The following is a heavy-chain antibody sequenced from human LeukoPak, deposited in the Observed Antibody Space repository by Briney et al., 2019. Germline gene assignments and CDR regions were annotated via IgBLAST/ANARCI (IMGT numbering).Heavy chain of an antibody. Sequence: HPGGSLRLSCAASGFTFNSYPMNLVRQAPGKGPEGVSAISGSGGSTYYADSVKGRFTISRDNSKNTLYLQMNSLRAEDTAVYYCARYSDTSGWYEDYWGQGTLVTVSS. D-gene: IGHD6-19*01. CDR3: ARYSDTSGWYEDY. CDR1: GFTFNSYP. J-gene: IGHJ4*02. CDR2: ISGSGGST. V-gene: IGHV3-23*01.